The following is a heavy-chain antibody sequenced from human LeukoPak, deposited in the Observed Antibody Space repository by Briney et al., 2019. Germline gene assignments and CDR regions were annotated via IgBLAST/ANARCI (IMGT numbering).Heavy chain of an antibody. CDR1: GCTFTSYA. D-gene: IGHD6-13*01. CDR2: INAGNGNT. V-gene: IGHV1-3*01. J-gene: IGHJ4*02. Sequence: ASVKVSCQASGCTFTSYAMHWVRQAPGQRLEWMGWINAGNGNTKYSQKFQGRVTITRDTSASTAYMELSSLRSEDTAVYYCARVWRAIAVDYWGQGTLVTVSS. CDR3: ARVWRAIAVDY.